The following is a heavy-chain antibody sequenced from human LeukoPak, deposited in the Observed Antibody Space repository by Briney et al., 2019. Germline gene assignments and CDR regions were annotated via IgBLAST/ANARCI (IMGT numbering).Heavy chain of an antibody. CDR1: GFRLSGYW. V-gene: IGHV3-7*03. CDR3: ATGAGCGY. D-gene: IGHD6-19*01. Sequence: GGSVRLSCAVSGFRLSGYWMSWLRQAQGKELEWVANIKQDGTEQYYVDSVKGRFNISRDNPKNSLYLQMNTLRDEDTAVYYCATGAGCGYWGQGTLVTVSS. CDR2: IKQDGTEQ. J-gene: IGHJ4*02.